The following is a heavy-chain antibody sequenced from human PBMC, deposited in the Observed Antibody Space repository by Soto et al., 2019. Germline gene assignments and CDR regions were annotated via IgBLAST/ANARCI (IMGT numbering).Heavy chain of an antibody. CDR1: GFTFSSYA. D-gene: IGHD3-10*01. J-gene: IGHJ6*03. CDR3: AKDSVTHGDYYYYMDV. CDR2: ISGSGGST. Sequence: EVQLLESGGGLVQPGGSLRLSCAASGFTFSSYAMSWVRQAPGKGLEWVSAISGSGGSTYYADSVKGRFTISRDNSKNTLYLQMNSLRAEDTAVYYCAKDSVTHGDYYYYMDVWGKGTTVTVSS. V-gene: IGHV3-23*01.